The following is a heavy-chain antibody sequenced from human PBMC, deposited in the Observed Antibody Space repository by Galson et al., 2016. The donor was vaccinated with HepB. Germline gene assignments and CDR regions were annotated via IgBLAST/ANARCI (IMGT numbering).Heavy chain of an antibody. D-gene: IGHD6-19*01. J-gene: IGHJ4*02. Sequence: SLRLSCAASGFTFSNAWMSWVRQAPGKGLEWVGRIKSKIDGGTVDYAAPVKGRFTISRDDSKNTLYLQMNSLKTEDTAVYYCTTVLSTASMSGWYDWGFDSWGQGTLVSVSS. CDR3: TTVLSTASMSGWYDWGFDS. V-gene: IGHV3-15*01. CDR2: IKSKIDGGTV. CDR1: GFTFSNAW.